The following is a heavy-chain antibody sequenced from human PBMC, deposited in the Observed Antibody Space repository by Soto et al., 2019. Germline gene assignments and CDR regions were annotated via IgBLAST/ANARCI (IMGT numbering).Heavy chain of an antibody. CDR1: GGSISSYY. CDR2: IYTSGST. D-gene: IGHD3-10*01. Sequence: QVQLQESGPGLVKPSETLSLTCTVSGGSISSYYWSWIRQPAGKGLEWIGRIYTSGSTNYNPSLKSRVTMSVDTSKNQFSLKLSSVTAADTAVYYCARLPLMVQPKLNYYYYGMDVWGQGTTVTVSS. J-gene: IGHJ6*02. V-gene: IGHV4-4*07. CDR3: ARLPLMVQPKLNYYYYGMDV.